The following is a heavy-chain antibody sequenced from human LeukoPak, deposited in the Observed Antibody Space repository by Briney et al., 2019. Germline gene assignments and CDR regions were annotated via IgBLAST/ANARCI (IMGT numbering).Heavy chain of an antibody. CDR3: ARSLRGGDCYLS. Sequence: ASVKVSCKASGYTFTGYYLHWVRQAPGQGLEWMGWIHPNSGDTKFAQKFQGRVTMTRDTSISTAHMELSRLRSDDTAVYYCARSLRGGDCYLSWGQGTLVTVSS. CDR1: GYTFTGYY. D-gene: IGHD2-21*02. CDR2: IHPNSGDT. V-gene: IGHV1-2*02. J-gene: IGHJ4*02.